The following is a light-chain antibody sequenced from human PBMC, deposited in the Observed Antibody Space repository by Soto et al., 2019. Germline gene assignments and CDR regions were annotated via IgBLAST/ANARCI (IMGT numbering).Light chain of an antibody. CDR1: SSDVGGYNY. J-gene: IGLJ2*01. Sequence: QSALTQPASVSGSPGQSITISRTGTSSDVGGYNYVSWYQQHPGKAPKLMIYDVSNRPSGVSNRFSGSKSGNTASLTISGLQAEDEADYYCSSYTSSSTYVVFGGGTKLPS. CDR3: SSYTSSSTYVV. V-gene: IGLV2-14*01. CDR2: DVS.